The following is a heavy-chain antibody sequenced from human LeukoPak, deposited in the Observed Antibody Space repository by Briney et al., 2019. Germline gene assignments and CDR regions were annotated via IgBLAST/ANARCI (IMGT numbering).Heavy chain of an antibody. CDR2: VDHIGIT. CDR1: GGSFSAYY. Sequence: SETLSLTCVVYGGSFSAYYWSWLRQPPGKGLEWIGEVDHIGITNYNPSLKSRVTISVDTSKNQFSLKLSSVTAADTAVYYCASSYSGTYYDAFDVWGHGTMVTVSS. J-gene: IGHJ3*01. CDR3: ASSYSGTYYDAFDV. D-gene: IGHD1-26*01. V-gene: IGHV4-34*01.